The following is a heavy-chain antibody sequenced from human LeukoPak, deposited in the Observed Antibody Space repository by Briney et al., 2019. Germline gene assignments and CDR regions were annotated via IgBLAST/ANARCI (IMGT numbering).Heavy chain of an antibody. J-gene: IGHJ4*02. CDR1: GFTFSSYG. CDR2: ISYDGSNK. V-gene: IGHV3-30*03. Sequence: GRSLRLSCAASGFTFSSYGMHWVRQAPGKGLDWVAVISYDGSNKYYADSVKGRFTISRDNSKNTLYLQMNSLRAEDTAVYYCARDTKAAELDYWGQGTLVTVSS. D-gene: IGHD6-13*01. CDR3: ARDTKAAELDY.